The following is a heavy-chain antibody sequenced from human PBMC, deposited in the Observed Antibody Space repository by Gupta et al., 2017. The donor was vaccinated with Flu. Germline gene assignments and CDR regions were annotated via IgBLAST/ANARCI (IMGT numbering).Heavy chain of an antibody. CDR2: NDIDGSTI. CDR3: SRDTFGKEDY. D-gene: IGHD3-16*01. J-gene: IGHJ4*02. V-gene: IGHV3-74*01. Sequence: MHWVRQVPGKGLGWVSRNDIDGSTINYADSVKGRFTISRDSARNTLYLQMNSLRVEDTAVYYCSRDTFGKEDYWGQGTLVTVSS.